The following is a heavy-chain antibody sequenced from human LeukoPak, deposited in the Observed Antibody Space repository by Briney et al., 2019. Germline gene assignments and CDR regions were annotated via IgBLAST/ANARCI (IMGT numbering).Heavy chain of an antibody. D-gene: IGHD3-22*01. V-gene: IGHV3-30*18. Sequence: GGSGRLSCAASGFTVSSEGMDGVRQAPGKGLEWVAVISYDGSNKYYADSVKGRFTISRDNSKNTLYLQMNSLRAEDTAVYYCAKDPGYYDNTDAFDIWGQGTMVTVSS. J-gene: IGHJ3*02. CDR3: AKDPGYYDNTDAFDI. CDR2: ISYDGSNK. CDR1: GFTVSSEG.